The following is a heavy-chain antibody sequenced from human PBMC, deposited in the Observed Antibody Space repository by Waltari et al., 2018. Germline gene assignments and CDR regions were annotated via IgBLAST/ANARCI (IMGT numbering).Heavy chain of an antibody. J-gene: IGHJ6*02. D-gene: IGHD5-18*01. V-gene: IGHV4-61*02. CDR3: AVSPDTATSRAAFHF. Sequence: QVQLQESGPGLAKASQTLSLTSEVSGGSISNLNFYWSWIRQPAGKGLGWIGRIYRSGVTDYNPSLRGRATMFLDMSKNQFSLTVDSLIAADTAVYYCAVSPDTATSRAAFHFWGPGTTVSVSS. CDR2: IYRSGVT. CDR1: GGSISNLNFY.